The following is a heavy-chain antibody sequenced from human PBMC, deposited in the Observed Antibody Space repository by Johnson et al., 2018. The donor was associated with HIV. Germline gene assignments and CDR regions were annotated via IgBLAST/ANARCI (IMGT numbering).Heavy chain of an antibody. CDR3: ARPTRSSIAATGDDAFDI. CDR2: IYSGGST. D-gene: IGHD6-13*01. V-gene: IGHV3-66*04. Sequence: VQLVESGGGLVQPGGSLSLSCAASGFTVSSNYMNWVRQAPGKGLEWVSVIYSGGSTFYADSVKGRFTISRDNSKNTLYLQMNNLRAEDTAAYYCARPTRSSIAATGDDAFDIWGQGTMVTVSS. J-gene: IGHJ3*02. CDR1: GFTVSSNY.